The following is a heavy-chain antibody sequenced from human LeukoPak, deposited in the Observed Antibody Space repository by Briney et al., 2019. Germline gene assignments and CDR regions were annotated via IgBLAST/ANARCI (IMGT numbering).Heavy chain of an antibody. Sequence: PSETLSLTCAVSGGSISSSDSYWGWIRRPPGKGLEWIGTISYSGRTYYNPSLKSRVNTSVDTSKDQFSLKLTSVTAADTSVYYCARHEPFYGSVLWYFDLWGRGTLVTVSS. V-gene: IGHV4-39*01. J-gene: IGHJ2*01. CDR3: ARHEPFYGSVLWYFDL. CDR2: ISYSGRT. CDR1: GGSISSSDSY. D-gene: IGHD3-10*01.